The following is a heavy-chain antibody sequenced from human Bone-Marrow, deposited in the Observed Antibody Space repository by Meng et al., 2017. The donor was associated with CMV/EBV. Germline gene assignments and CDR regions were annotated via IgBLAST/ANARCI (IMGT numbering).Heavy chain of an antibody. J-gene: IGHJ3*02. CDR2: IYSGGST. D-gene: IGHD1-26*01. CDR1: GFTVSSNY. CDR3: ARSRWELRHDAFDI. V-gene: IGHV3-53*01. Sequence: GESLKISCAASGFTVSSNYMSWVRQAPGKGLEWVSVIYSGGSTYYADSVKGRFTISRDNSKNTLYLQMNSLRAEDTAVYYCARSRWELRHDAFDIWGQGPMVTVSS.